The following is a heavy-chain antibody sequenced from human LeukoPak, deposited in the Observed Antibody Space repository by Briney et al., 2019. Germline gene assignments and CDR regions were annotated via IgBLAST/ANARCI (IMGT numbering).Heavy chain of an antibody. CDR1: GYTFTGYY. CDR3: ARPILYFDWPDFDY. J-gene: IGHJ4*02. CDR2: INPNSGGT. V-gene: IGHV1-2*02. Sequence: ASVKVSCKASGYTFTGYYMHWVRQAPGQGLEWMGWINPNSGGTNYAQKFQGRVTMTRDTSISTAYMELSRLESDDTAVYYCARPILYFDWPDFDYWGQGTLVTVSS. D-gene: IGHD3-9*01.